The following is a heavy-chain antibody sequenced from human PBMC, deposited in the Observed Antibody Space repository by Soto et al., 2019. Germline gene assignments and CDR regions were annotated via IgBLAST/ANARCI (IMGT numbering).Heavy chain of an antibody. Sequence: GGSLRLSCAASGFTFSSYGMHWVRQAPGKGLEWVAVISYDGSNKYYADCVKGRFTISRDNSKNTLYLQMNSLRAEDTAVYDGANGVNCITGTPAYCGYWGKGTRGRVAS. CDR1: GFTFSSYG. CDR3: ANGVNCITGTPAYCGY. CDR2: ISYDGSNK. D-gene: IGHD1-20*01. J-gene: IGHJ4*02. V-gene: IGHV3-30*18.